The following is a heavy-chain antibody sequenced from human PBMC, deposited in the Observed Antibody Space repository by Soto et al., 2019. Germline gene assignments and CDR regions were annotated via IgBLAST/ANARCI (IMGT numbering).Heavy chain of an antibody. D-gene: IGHD2-2*01. CDR2: IISSGST. J-gene: IGHJ6*02. V-gene: IGHV4-59*01. CDR1: GGSISSYY. CDR3: AKDIVVVPAYYYYALDV. Sequence: QVQLQESGPGLVKPSETLSLTYTVSGGSISSYYWSWIRQPPGKGLEWIGYIISSGSTNYNPSLKRRVTISVDTSKNQFSLKLSSVTAADTAVYYCAKDIVVVPAYYYYALDVWGQGTTVTVSS.